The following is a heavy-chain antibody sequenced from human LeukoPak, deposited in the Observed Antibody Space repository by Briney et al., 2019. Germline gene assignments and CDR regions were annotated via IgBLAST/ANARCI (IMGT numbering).Heavy chain of an antibody. J-gene: IGHJ5*02. Sequence: GGSLRLSCAASGFPFHGYAMHWVRQAAGKGLEWVSLISGDGGSTYYADSVKGRFTISRDNSKNSLFLQMNSLRTEDSALYYCAKDGYCSGGNCYYRWLDPWGQGTLVTVSS. CDR2: ISGDGGST. D-gene: IGHD2-15*01. V-gene: IGHV3-43*02. CDR1: GFPFHGYA. CDR3: AKDGYCSGGNCYYRWLDP.